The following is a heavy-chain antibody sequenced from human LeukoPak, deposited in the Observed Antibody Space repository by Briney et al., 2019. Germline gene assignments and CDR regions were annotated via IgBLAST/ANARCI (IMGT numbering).Heavy chain of an antibody. CDR3: ARESAGLLWFGELFGTEYYFDY. D-gene: IGHD3-10*01. J-gene: IGHJ4*02. CDR2: ISGSGGST. V-gene: IGHV3-23*01. Sequence: WIRQAPGKGLEWVSAISGSGGSTYYADSVKGRFTISRDNSKNTLYLQMNSLRAEDTAVYYCARESAGLLWFGELFGTEYYFDYWGQGTLVTVSS.